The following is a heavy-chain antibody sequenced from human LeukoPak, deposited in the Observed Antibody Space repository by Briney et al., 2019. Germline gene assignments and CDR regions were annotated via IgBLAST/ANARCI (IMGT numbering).Heavy chain of an antibody. J-gene: IGHJ4*02. Sequence: SETLSLTCTVSGGSISSYYWSWIRQPPGKGLEWIGYIYCSGSTNYNPSLKSRVTISVDTSKNQFSLKLSSVTAADTAVYYCARAYDFWSGYYGYWGQGTLVTVSS. CDR1: GGSISSYY. V-gene: IGHV4-59*01. CDR2: IYCSGST. D-gene: IGHD3-3*01. CDR3: ARAYDFWSGYYGY.